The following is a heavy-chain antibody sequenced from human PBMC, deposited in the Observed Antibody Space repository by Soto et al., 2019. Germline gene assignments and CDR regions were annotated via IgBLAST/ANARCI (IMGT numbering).Heavy chain of an antibody. V-gene: IGHV3-30-3*01. CDR2: ISYDGSNE. Sequence: QVQLVESGGGVVQPGRSLRLSCAASGFTFSNFAMHWVRQAPGKVLEWVAVISYDGSNEHYADSVKGRFTISRDNSKNTLDLQMNSMRAEDTAVYYCARARDISSGWCVPFYYWGQGTPVTVSS. CDR1: GFTFSNFA. CDR3: ARARDISSGWCVPFYY. D-gene: IGHD6-19*01. J-gene: IGHJ4*02.